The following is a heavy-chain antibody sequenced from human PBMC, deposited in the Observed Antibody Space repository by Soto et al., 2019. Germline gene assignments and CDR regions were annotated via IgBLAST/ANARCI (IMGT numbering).Heavy chain of an antibody. D-gene: IGHD6-13*01. CDR2: ISGSGADT. Sequence: EVQLLESGGGLVQPGGSLRLSCAASGFTFRSYAMSWVRQAPGKGLEWVSAISGSGADTYYADSVKGRFTISRDKSKSTLYLKMDSLRAEDTALYYCGKDEYFSGWYMAFYFDSWGQGTLVTVSS. V-gene: IGHV3-23*01. CDR3: GKDEYFSGWYMAFYFDS. J-gene: IGHJ4*02. CDR1: GFTFRSYA.